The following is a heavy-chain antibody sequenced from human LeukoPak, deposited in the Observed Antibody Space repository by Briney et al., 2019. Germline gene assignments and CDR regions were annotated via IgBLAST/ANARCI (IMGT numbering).Heavy chain of an antibody. CDR1: GYSISSGYY. D-gene: IGHD3-3*01. CDR3: ARVVDFGNTDAFDI. V-gene: IGHV4-38-2*02. CDR2: IYHSGST. J-gene: IGHJ3*02. Sequence: SETLSLTCTVSGYSISSGYYWGWIGQPPGKGLEWIGSIYHSGSTYYNPSLKSRVTISVDTSKNQFSLKLSSVTAADTAVYYCARVVDFGNTDAFDIWGQGTMVTVSS.